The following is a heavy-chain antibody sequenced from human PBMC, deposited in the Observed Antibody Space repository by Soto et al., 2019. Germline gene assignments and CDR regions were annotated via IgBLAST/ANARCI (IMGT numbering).Heavy chain of an antibody. V-gene: IGHV4-59*01. CDR1: GGSISSYY. CDR2: IYYSGST. D-gene: IGHD3-3*01. Sequence: QVQLQESGPGLVKPSETLSLTCTVSGGSISSYYWTWIRQPPGKGLEWIGYIYYSGSTNHNPSLKSRSPNSVDTAKNQFSLKVSSVTGADTAVYFCARVKDFWTGYYSTNWFDPWGQGTLVTVSS. J-gene: IGHJ5*02. CDR3: ARVKDFWTGYYSTNWFDP.